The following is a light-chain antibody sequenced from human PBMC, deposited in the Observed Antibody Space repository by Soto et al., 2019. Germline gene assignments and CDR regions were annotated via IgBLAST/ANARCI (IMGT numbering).Light chain of an antibody. Sequence: QSVLTQPPSASGSPGQSVTISCTGTSSVVGGYSYVSWYQHHPGKAPKLMIYEVSKRPSGVPDRFSGSKSGSTASLTVSGLQAEDEADYYCSSYVGSNNLVFGGGTKLTVL. CDR3: SSYVGSNNLV. CDR1: SSVVGGYSY. CDR2: EVS. V-gene: IGLV2-8*01. J-gene: IGLJ2*01.